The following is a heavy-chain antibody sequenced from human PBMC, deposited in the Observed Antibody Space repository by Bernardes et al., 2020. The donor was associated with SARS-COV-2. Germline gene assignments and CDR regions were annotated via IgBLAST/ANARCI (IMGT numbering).Heavy chain of an antibody. V-gene: IGHV3-33*01. CDR2: IWYAGSTK. J-gene: IGHJ4*02. CDR3: ARGWGYDSIYFDY. D-gene: IGHD3-22*01. Sequence: GGSLRLSCAASGFTFSNYGMHWVRQAPGKGLEWVAVIWYAGSTKYYADSMKGRFTISRDNSKNTLYLQMNSLRAEDTAVYYCARGWGYDSIYFDYWGQGTLVTVSS. CDR1: GFTFSNYG.